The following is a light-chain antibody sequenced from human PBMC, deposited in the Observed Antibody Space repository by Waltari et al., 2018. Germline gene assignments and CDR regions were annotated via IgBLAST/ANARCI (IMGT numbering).Light chain of an antibody. CDR3: LSRDISSTRF. J-gene: IGLJ2*01. CDR1: SLRRYS. Sequence: SSELTQDPTVSVALGQTVRITCQGDSLRRYSASWYQQRPGQAPVLVFYGQDNRPSGIPDRFSGSTSGDTATLTITGTQAEDEADCYCLSRDISSTRFFGGGTRLTV. V-gene: IGLV3-19*01. CDR2: GQD.